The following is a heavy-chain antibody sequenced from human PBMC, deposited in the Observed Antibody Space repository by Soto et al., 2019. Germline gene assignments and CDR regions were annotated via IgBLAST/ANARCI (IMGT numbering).Heavy chain of an antibody. CDR2: IYYSGST. CDR1: GGSISSGGYY. CDR3: ASSSEAYYDILTGYFPLYY. J-gene: IGHJ4*02. D-gene: IGHD3-9*01. V-gene: IGHV4-31*03. Sequence: SETLSLTCTVSGGSISSGGYYWSWIRQHPGKGLEWIGYIYYSGSTYYNPSLKSRVTISVDPSKNQFSLKLSSVTAADTAVYYCASSSEAYYDILTGYFPLYYWGQGTLVTVSS.